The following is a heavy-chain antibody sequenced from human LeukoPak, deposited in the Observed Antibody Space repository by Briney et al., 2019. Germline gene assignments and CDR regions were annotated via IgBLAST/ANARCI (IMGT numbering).Heavy chain of an antibody. J-gene: IGHJ5*02. V-gene: IGHV6-1*01. CDR2: TYYRSKWYN. D-gene: IGHD3-3*01. CDR1: GDSVSSNSAA. Sequence: SQTLSLTCAISGDSVSSNSAAWNWIRQSPSRGLEWLGRTYYRSKWYNDYAVSVKSRITINPDTSKNQFSLKLSSVTAADTAVYYCARLKKEDYDFWPPYNWFDPWGQGTLVTVSS. CDR3: ARLKKEDYDFWPPYNWFDP.